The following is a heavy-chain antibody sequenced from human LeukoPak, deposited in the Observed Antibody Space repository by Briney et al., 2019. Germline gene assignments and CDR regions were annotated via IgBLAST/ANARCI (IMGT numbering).Heavy chain of an antibody. V-gene: IGHV5-51*01. CDR1: GYSFTSYW. J-gene: IGHJ2*01. D-gene: IGHD2-21*02. CDR2: IHPGDSDT. CDR3: ATVVVVTAGHLYFDL. Sequence: GESLKISCKGSGYSFTSYWIGWVRQMPGKGLEWMGVIHPGDSDTRYSPSFQGQVTISVDKSISTAYVQWSSLKASDTAMYYCATVVVVTAGHLYFDLWGRGTLVTVSS.